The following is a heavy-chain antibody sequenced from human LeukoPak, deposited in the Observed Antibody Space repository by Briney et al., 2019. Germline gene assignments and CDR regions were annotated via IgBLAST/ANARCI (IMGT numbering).Heavy chain of an antibody. CDR1: GFTVSGNY. V-gene: IGHV3-53*01. Sequence: PVGSLRLSCAASGFTVSGNYMSWVRQSPQKGLEWVSLIYSGTKTYYADSVKGRFTISRDNSKDTLYLQMNSLRAEDTAVYYCARGDGSFDYWGQGILVADSS. J-gene: IGHJ4*02. CDR2: IYSGTKT. D-gene: IGHD5-24*01. CDR3: ARGDGSFDY.